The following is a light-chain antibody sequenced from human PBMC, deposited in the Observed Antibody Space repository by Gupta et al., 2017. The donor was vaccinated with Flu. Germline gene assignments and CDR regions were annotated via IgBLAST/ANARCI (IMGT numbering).Light chain of an antibody. CDR2: KNN. J-gene: IGLJ1*01. Sequence: SSSNMGSNYVGWHQHLPGTAPKVLIYKNNQRPSGVPDRFSGSRSGASASLAISGLRSEDEADYYCAAWDDSLSGYVFGTGTKVTVL. V-gene: IGLV1-47*01. CDR3: AAWDDSLSGYV. CDR1: SSNMGSNY.